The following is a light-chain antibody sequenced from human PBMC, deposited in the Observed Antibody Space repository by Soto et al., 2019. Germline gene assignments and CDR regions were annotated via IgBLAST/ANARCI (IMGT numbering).Light chain of an antibody. Sequence: QSALTQPASVSGSPGQSITISCTGTSSDVGSYNLVSWYQQHPGKAPKLMIYEGSKRPSGVSNRFSGSKSGNTAFLTISGLQAEDEADYYCCSYAGSSTVVFGGGTKLTVL. CDR2: EGS. CDR3: CSYAGSSTVV. V-gene: IGLV2-23*01. CDR1: SSDVGSYNL. J-gene: IGLJ2*01.